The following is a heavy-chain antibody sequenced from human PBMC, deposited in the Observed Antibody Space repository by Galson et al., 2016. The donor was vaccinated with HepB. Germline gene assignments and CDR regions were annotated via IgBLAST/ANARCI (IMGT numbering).Heavy chain of an antibody. V-gene: IGHV3-69-1*01. D-gene: IGHD2-21*02. CDR1: GFTATDYN. CDR3: ACCVTFSQCSWFRP. Sequence: SLRLSCAASGFTATDYNMNWLRQVPGRGLEWISTISTWDITHYADSVKGPFTMSRDRDRNSVVLQMTGLRVDDTAVYYCACCVTFSQCSWFRPWGQGTLVSVSS. J-gene: IGHJ5*02. CDR2: ISTWDIT.